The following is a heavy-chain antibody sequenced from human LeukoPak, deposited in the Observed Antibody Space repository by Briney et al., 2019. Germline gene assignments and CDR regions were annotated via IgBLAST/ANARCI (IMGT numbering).Heavy chain of an antibody. CDR1: GGTFSSYA. J-gene: IGHJ4*02. V-gene: IGHV1-69*05. CDR2: IIPIFGTA. D-gene: IGHD3-10*01. CDR3: AGDPGLGSGDLKSRFDY. Sequence: EASVKVSCKASGGTFSSYAISWVRQAPGQGLEWMGGIIPIFGTANYAQKFQGRVTITTDESTSTAYMELSSLRSEDTAVYYCAGDPGLGSGDLKSRFDYWGQGTLVTVSS.